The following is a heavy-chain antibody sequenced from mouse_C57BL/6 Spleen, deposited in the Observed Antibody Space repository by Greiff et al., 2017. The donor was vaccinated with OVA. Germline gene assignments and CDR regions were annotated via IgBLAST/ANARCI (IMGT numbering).Heavy chain of an antibody. CDR2: IRLKSDNYAT. CDR3: TGYDYGLSWFAY. D-gene: IGHD2-4*01. J-gene: IGHJ3*01. Sequence: EVKLMESGGGLVQPGGSMKLSCVASGFTFSNYWMNWVRQSPEKGLEWVAQIRLKSDNYATHYAESVKGRFTISRDDSKSSVYLQMNNLRAEDTGIYYCTGYDYGLSWFAYWGQGTLVTVSA. CDR1: GFTFSNYW. V-gene: IGHV6-3*01.